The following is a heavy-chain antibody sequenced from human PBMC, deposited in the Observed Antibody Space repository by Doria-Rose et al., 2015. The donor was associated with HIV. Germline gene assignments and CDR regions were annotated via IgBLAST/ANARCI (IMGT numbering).Heavy chain of an antibody. V-gene: IGHV4-31*02. J-gene: IGHJ5*02. CDR3: AREGWASDKGVWFDP. Sequence: QHPGKGLEWIGYIYYSGSTYYNPSLKSRVTISVDTSKNQFSLKPSSVTAADTAVYYCAREGWASDKGVWFDPWGQGTLVTVSS. CDR2: IYYSGST. D-gene: IGHD3-10*01.